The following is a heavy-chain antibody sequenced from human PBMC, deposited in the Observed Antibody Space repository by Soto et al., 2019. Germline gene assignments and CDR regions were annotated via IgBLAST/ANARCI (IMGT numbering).Heavy chain of an antibody. CDR1: DGSVSSDFYY. CDR2: IYYSGTT. V-gene: IGHV4-31*03. Sequence: QVQLQQSGPGLVKPSQTLSLTCSVPDGSVSSDFYYWHWIRQRPGKGLEWIGYIYYSGTTYYNPSLTGRVAISVDTSKNHLFLTLTSVTAADTAVYYCARGRQRVTGTYDSWGQGTLVTVSS. CDR3: ARGRQRVTGTYDS. D-gene: IGHD1-1*01. J-gene: IGHJ5*01.